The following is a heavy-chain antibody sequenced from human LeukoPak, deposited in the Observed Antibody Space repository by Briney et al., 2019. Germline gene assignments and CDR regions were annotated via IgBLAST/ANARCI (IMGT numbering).Heavy chain of an antibody. J-gene: IGHJ4*02. D-gene: IGHD3-10*01. CDR3: ARTRYYYNSRSYGAPYYFDY. CDR2: IYYSGST. CDR1: GGSISSNSYY. V-gene: IGHV4-39*01. Sequence: PSDTLSLTCAVSGGSISSNSYYWAWIRQPPGKGLEWFGSIYYSGSTYYNPSLKSRVTISVDTSKNQFSLKLSSVTAADTAVYYCARTRYYYNSRSYGAPYYFDYWGQGTLVTVSS.